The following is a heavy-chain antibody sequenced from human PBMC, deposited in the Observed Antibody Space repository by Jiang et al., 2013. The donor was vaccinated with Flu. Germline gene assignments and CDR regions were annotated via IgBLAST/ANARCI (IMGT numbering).Heavy chain of an antibody. J-gene: IGHJ4*02. Sequence: SGAEVKKPGASVKVSYKASGYTFTGYYMHWVRQAPGQGLEWMGWINPNSGGTNYAQKFQGRVTMTRDTSISTAYMELSRLRSDDTAVYYCAESDRYYYDSSGYYSNWGQGTLVTVSS. V-gene: IGHV1-2*02. CDR3: AESDRYYYDSSGYYSN. D-gene: IGHD3-22*01. CDR2: INPNSGGT. CDR1: GYTFTGYY.